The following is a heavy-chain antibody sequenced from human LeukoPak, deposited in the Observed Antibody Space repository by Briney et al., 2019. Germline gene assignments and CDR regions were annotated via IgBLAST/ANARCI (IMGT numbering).Heavy chain of an antibody. V-gene: IGHV5-51*01. CDR2: IYPGDSDT. D-gene: IGHD3-10*01. CDR1: GYNFTNYW. Sequence: GESLKISCQGSGYNFTNYWIGRVRQMPGRGLEWMGIIYPGDSDTRYSPSFQGLVTISADKSISTAYLQWSSLKASDTAMYYCARHLYGSGTSQHPLDYWGQGTLVTVSS. J-gene: IGHJ4*02. CDR3: ARHLYGSGTSQHPLDY.